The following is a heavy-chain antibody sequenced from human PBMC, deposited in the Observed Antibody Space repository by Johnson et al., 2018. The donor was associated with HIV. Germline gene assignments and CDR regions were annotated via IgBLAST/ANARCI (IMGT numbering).Heavy chain of an antibody. Sequence: VQLVESGGGLVKPGGSLRLSCAASGFTFHDSGMSWVRQVPGKGLEWVSGINWNGASTGYADSVKGRFTISRDNAKNSLYLQMNSLRAEDTAVYYCARGGYDAFDIWGQGTMVTVSS. CDR2: INWNGAST. D-gene: IGHD3-22*01. CDR3: ARGGYDAFDI. V-gene: IGHV3-20*04. J-gene: IGHJ3*02. CDR1: GFTFHDSG.